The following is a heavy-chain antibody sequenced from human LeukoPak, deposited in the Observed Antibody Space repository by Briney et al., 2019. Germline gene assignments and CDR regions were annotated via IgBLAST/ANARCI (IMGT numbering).Heavy chain of an antibody. V-gene: IGHV3-48*04. CDR2: ISSSSSTI. D-gene: IGHD3-22*01. CDR3: ARGFVGSSGYSPFQR. J-gene: IGHJ1*01. Sequence: PGGSLRLSCAASGFTFSSHSVNWVRQAPGEGLEWVSYISSSSSTIYYADSVKGRFTISRDNAKNSLYLQMNSLRAEDTAVYYCARGFVGSSGYSPFQRWGQGTLVTVSS. CDR1: GFTFSSHS.